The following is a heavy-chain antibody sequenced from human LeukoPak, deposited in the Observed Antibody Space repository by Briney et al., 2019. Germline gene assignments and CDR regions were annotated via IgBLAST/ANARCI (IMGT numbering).Heavy chain of an antibody. V-gene: IGHV3-21*01. Sequence: GGSLRFSCAASGFTFRSYNMNWVRQAPGKRPEGVSSISSSSSYIYYADSVKGRFTISRDNANTSLYLQMNSLRAEDTALYYCARGASCAAYWGRGSLVTVSS. CDR3: ARGASCAAY. CDR2: ISSSSSYI. J-gene: IGHJ4*02. CDR1: GFTFRSYN. D-gene: IGHD2-15*01.